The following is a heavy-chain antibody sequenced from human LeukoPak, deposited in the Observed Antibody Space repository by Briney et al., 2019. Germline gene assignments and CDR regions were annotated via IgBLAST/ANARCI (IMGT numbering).Heavy chain of an antibody. CDR2: IYYSGST. J-gene: IGHJ5*02. Sequence: SETLSLTCTVSGGSISSSSYYWGWIRQPPGKGLEWIGSIYYSGSTYYNPSLKSRVTISVDTSKNQFSLKLSSVTAADTAVYYYAELYSYYYGSGSPPPFAPWGQGTLVTVSS. CDR1: GGSISSSSYY. V-gene: IGHV4-39*07. D-gene: IGHD3-10*01. CDR3: AELYSYYYGSGSPPPFAP.